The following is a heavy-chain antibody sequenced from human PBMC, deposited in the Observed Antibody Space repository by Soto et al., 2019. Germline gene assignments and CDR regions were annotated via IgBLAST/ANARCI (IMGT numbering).Heavy chain of an antibody. J-gene: IGHJ1*01. CDR1: GYTFTGPY. V-gene: IGHV1-69*06. D-gene: IGHD6-6*01. CDR3: ARGVSMAGRPGFFHH. Sequence: SVKVSCKASGYTFTGPYIYWVRQAPGQGLEWLGGITPMSGTTDYAQKFQGRVTISADKSTGTAYFELSSLTFDDTGVYYCARGVSMAGRPGFFHHWGQGSLVTVSS. CDR2: ITPMSGTT.